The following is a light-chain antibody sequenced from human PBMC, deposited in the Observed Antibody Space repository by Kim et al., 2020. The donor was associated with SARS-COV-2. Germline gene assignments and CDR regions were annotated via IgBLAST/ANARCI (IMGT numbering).Light chain of an antibody. CDR2: EVS. CDR1: SSDIGGYNY. CDR3: SSYAGSNIVV. Sequence: GQSINIACTGSSSDIGGYNYVSWYQQHPGKAPKLMIYEVSERPSGVPDRFSGSKSGNTASLTVSGLQAEDEAGYYCSSYAGSNIVVFGGGTQLTVL. V-gene: IGLV2-8*01. J-gene: IGLJ2*01.